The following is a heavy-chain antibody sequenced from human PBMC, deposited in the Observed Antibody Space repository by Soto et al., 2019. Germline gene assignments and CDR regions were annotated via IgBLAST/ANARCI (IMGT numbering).Heavy chain of an antibody. Sequence: VGSLRLSCAASGFTFSSYEMNWVRQAPGKGLEWVSYISSSGSTIYYADSVKGRFTISRDNSKNTLYLQMNSLRAEETAVYYCAKLRSSSWIKYAFDIWGHGTMVTVPS. D-gene: IGHD6-13*01. J-gene: IGHJ3*02. V-gene: IGHV3-48*03. CDR1: GFTFSSYE. CDR2: ISSSGSTI. CDR3: AKLRSSSWIKYAFDI.